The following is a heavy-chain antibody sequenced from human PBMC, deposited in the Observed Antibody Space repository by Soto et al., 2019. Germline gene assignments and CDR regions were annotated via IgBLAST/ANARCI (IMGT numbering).Heavy chain of an antibody. V-gene: IGHV3-30*18. CDR1: GFTFSSYG. Sequence: GGSLRLSCAASGFTFSSYGMHWVRQAPGKGLEWVAVISYDGSNKYYADSVKGRFTISRDNSKNTLYLQMNSLRAEDTAVYYCAKSQYGLRLPSDYWGQGSLVTVSS. D-gene: IGHD5-12*01. J-gene: IGHJ4*02. CDR3: AKSQYGLRLPSDY. CDR2: ISYDGSNK.